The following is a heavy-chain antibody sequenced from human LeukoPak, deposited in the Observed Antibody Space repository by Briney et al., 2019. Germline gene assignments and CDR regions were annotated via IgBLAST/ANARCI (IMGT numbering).Heavy chain of an antibody. Sequence: GASVKVSCKASGYTFTSYYMHWVRQTPGQGLEWMGIINPNGGSTSYAQKFQGRVTMTRDMSTSTVYMELSSLRSEDTAVYYCARVRDSSGYYPLYFDYWGQGTLVTVSS. CDR1: GYTFTSYY. CDR3: ARVRDSSGYYPLYFDY. J-gene: IGHJ4*02. CDR2: INPNGGST. D-gene: IGHD3-22*01. V-gene: IGHV1-46*01.